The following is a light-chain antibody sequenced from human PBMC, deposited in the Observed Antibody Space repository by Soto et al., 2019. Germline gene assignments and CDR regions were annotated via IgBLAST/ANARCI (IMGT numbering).Light chain of an antibody. Sequence: QLVLTHSPSASASLGASVKLTCTLSSGHSNYAIAWHQQQSEKGPRYLMNLNSDGSHSKGDGIPDRFSGSSSGAERYLTISSLQSEDEADYYCQTWGSGIVVFGGGTKLTVL. CDR2: LNSDGSH. CDR1: SGHSNYA. CDR3: QTWGSGIVV. J-gene: IGLJ2*01. V-gene: IGLV4-69*01.